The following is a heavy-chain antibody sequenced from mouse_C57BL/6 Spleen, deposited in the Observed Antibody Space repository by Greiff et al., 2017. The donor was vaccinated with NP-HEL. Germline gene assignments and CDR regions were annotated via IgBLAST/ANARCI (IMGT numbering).Heavy chain of an antibody. Sequence: VQLQQSGPELVKPGASVKISCKASGYSFTDYNMNWVKQSNGKSLEWIGVINPNYGTTSYNQKFKGKATLTVDQSSSTAYRQLNSLTSEDSAVYYWAREGYYGSSFYYFDYWGQGTTLTVSS. V-gene: IGHV1-39*01. CDR2: INPNYGTT. CDR1: GYSFTDYN. J-gene: IGHJ2*01. D-gene: IGHD1-1*01. CDR3: AREGYYGSSFYYFDY.